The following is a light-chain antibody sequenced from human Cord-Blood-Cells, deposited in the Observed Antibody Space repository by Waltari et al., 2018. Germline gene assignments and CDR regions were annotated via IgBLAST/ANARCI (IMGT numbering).Light chain of an antibody. CDR1: SRDVGGYNY. CDR2: DVS. J-gene: IGLJ1*01. V-gene: IGLV2-14*01. CDR3: SSYTSSSTYV. Sequence: QSALTQPASVSGSPGQSITIPCPGTSRDVGGYNYLSWYQQHPGKAPKLMIYDVSKRPSGVSNRFSGSKSGNTASLTISGLQAEDEADYYCSSYTSSSTYVFGTGTKVTVL.